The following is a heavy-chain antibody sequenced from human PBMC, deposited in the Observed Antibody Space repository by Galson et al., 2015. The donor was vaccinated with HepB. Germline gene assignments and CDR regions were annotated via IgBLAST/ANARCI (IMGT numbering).Heavy chain of an antibody. Sequence: SLRLSCAASGFTFGGSAMHWVRQAPGKGLEWAAVISYHGNNKYYADSVKGRFTISRDNSKNTLYLQMNSLRDEDTAVYYCARVINGANCGGDCYFDFWGQGALVTVSS. D-gene: IGHD2-21*02. J-gene: IGHJ4*02. V-gene: IGHV3-30-3*01. CDR1: GFTFGGSA. CDR3: ARVINGANCGGDCYFDF. CDR2: ISYHGNNK.